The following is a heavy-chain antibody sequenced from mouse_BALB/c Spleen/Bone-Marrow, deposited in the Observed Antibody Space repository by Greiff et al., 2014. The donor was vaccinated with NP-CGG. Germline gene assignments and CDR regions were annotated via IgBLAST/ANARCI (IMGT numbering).Heavy chain of an antibody. J-gene: IGHJ4*01. CDR1: GFNIKDTY. Sequence: EVQLQPSGAELVKPGASVKLSCTASGFNIKDTYMHWVKQRPEQGLEWIGRIDPANGTTKYVPTFQGKATITADTSSNTAYLQLSSLTSEDTAVYYCASSGKYEGGAMDYWGQGISVTVSS. CDR2: IDPANGTT. D-gene: IGHD2-1*01. CDR3: ASSGKYEGGAMDY. V-gene: IGHV14-3*02.